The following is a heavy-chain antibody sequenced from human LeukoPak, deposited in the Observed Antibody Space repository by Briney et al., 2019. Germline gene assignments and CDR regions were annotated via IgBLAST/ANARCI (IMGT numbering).Heavy chain of an antibody. CDR2: ISSSSSTI. J-gene: IGHJ4*02. CDR3: ARDYILGSSPTNDY. Sequence: PGGSLRLSCAASGFTFSSYSMNWVRQAPGKGLEWVSYISSSSSTIYYADSVKGRFTISRDNAKNSLYLQMNSLRAEDTAVYYCARDYILGSSPTNDYWGQGTLVTVSS. V-gene: IGHV3-48*04. D-gene: IGHD6-13*01. CDR1: GFTFSSYS.